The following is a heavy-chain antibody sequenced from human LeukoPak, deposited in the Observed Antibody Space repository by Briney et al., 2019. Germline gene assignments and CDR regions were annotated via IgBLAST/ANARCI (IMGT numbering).Heavy chain of an antibody. D-gene: IGHD1-14*01. CDR3: ARGVEPLAANTLAY. J-gene: IGHJ4*02. Sequence: GGSLRLSCTGSGFTFGDYSMTWVRQAPGKGLEWVSVLYSDGNTKYADSVQGRFTISRDNSKNTLYLEMNSLSPDDTAVYYCARGVEPLAANTLAYWGQGTLVTVSS. CDR2: LYSDGNT. CDR1: GFTFGDYS. V-gene: IGHV3-53*01.